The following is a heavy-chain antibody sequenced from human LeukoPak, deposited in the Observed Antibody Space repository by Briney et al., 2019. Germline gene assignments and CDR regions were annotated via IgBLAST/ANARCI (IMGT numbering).Heavy chain of an antibody. V-gene: IGHV1-2*02. CDR1: GYTFTGYY. CDR2: INPNSGGT. Sequence: GASVTVSCKASGYTFTGYYMHWVRQAPGQGLGGMGWINPNSGGTNYAQKFQGRVTMTRDTSISTAYMELSRLRADDTAVYYCAREGGFHYYGSGSYIGWGQGTLVTVSS. CDR3: AREGGFHYYGSGSYIG. J-gene: IGHJ4*02. D-gene: IGHD3-10*01.